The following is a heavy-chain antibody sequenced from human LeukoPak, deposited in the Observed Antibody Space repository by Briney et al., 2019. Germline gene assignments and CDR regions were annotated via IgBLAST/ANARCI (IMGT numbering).Heavy chain of an antibody. Sequence: GGSLRLSCAASGFTFSSYNMSWVRQAPGKGLEWVSYISSSGSTIYYADSVKGRFTISRDNAKNSLYLQMNSLRAEDTAVYYCARGGFRGYSYGYSDYWGQGTLVTVSS. CDR3: ARGGFRGYSYGYSDY. CDR1: GFTFSSYN. V-gene: IGHV3-48*04. D-gene: IGHD5-18*01. CDR2: ISSSGSTI. J-gene: IGHJ4*02.